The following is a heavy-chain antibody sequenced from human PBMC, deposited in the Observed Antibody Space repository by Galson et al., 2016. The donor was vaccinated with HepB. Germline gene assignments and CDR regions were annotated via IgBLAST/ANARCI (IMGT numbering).Heavy chain of an antibody. CDR3: AKGPWIQLPFDY. CDR1: GFTFSSHA. Sequence: SLRLSCAASGFTFSSHAMSWVRQAPGKGLEWVSAISGSGGSTYYADSVKGRFTISRDNSKNTLYLQMNSLRAEDTAVYYCAKGPWIQLPFDYWGQGTLVTVSS. CDR2: ISGSGGST. J-gene: IGHJ4*02. V-gene: IGHV3-23*01. D-gene: IGHD5-18*01.